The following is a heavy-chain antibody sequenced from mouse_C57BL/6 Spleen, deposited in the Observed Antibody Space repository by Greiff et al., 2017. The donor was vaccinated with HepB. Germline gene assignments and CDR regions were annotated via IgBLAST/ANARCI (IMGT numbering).Heavy chain of an antibody. CDR1: GFTFSDYY. D-gene: IGHD1-1*01. CDR3: ARDWGSRWYFDV. Sequence: EVKVVESEGGLVQPGSSMKLSCTASGFTFSDYYMAWVRQVPEKGLEWVANINYDGSSTYYLDSLKSRFIISRDNAKNILYLQMSSLKSEDTATYYCARDWGSRWYFDVWGTGTTVTVSS. V-gene: IGHV5-16*01. J-gene: IGHJ1*03. CDR2: INYDGSST.